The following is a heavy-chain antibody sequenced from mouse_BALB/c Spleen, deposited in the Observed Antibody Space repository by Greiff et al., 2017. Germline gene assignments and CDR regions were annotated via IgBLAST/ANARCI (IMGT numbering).Heavy chain of an antibody. Sequence: QVQLQQSGAELVRPGTSVKVSCKASGYAFTNYWIEWVKQRPGQGLEWIGVINPGSGGTNYNEKFKGKATLTADKSSSTAYMQLSSLTSDDSAVYFCAGEIGSGYDFDYWGQGTTVTVSS. J-gene: IGHJ2*01. CDR3: AGEIGSGYDFDY. D-gene: IGHD1-1*01. CDR1: GYAFTNYW. CDR2: INPGSGGT. V-gene: IGHV1-54*03.